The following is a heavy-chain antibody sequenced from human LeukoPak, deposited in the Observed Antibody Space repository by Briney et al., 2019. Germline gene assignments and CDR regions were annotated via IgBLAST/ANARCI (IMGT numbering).Heavy chain of an antibody. J-gene: IGHJ4*02. CDR1: GYTFTSYA. CDR3: ASAGFKSLEFDY. D-gene: IGHD3-16*01. Sequence: ASVKVSCKASGYTFTSYAMHWVRQAPGQRLEWMGWINAGNGNTKYSQKFQGRVTMTRDTSTSTVYMELSSLRSEDTAVYYCASAGFKSLEFDYWGQGTLVTVSS. V-gene: IGHV1-3*01. CDR2: INAGNGNT.